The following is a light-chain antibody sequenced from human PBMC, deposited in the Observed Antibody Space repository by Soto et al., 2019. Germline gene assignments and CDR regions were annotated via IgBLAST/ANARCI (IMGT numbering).Light chain of an antibody. Sequence: QTVVTQEPSFSVSPGGTVTLTCGLTSDSVSTSYYASWYQQTPGQTPRMLIYSTNTRSSGVPDRFSGSILGNKAALTITGDQEDDESDYYCVLYMGSGFWVFGGGTKLTVL. CDR2: STN. J-gene: IGLJ3*02. CDR3: VLYMGSGFWV. V-gene: IGLV8-61*01. CDR1: SDSVSTSYY.